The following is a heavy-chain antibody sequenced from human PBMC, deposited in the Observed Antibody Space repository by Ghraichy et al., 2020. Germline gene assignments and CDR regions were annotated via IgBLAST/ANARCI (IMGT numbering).Heavy chain of an antibody. D-gene: IGHD1-1*01. CDR1: GYTFTTYG. CDR3: ARGVQMQPYKTYYYYGMDV. Sequence: ASVKVSCKASGYTFTTYGISWVRQAPGQGLEWMGWIGAHNGNTYYAQKFQGRVTVTADTSTSTAYMEVRSLRADDTAVYFCARGVQMQPYKTYYYYGMDVWGKGTTVTVSS. J-gene: IGHJ6*04. CDR2: IGAHNGNT. V-gene: IGHV1-18*01.